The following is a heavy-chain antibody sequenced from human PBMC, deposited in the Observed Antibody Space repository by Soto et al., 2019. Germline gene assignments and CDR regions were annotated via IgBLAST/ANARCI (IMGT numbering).Heavy chain of an antibody. Sequence: QVQLVESGGGVVQPGRSLRLSCAASGFTFSSYGMHWVRQAPGKGLEWVAVISYDGSNKYYADSVKGRFTISRDNSKNTLYLQMNSLRAEDTAVYYCAKASILLVGATVETDAFDIWGQGTMVTVSS. CDR1: GFTFSSYG. V-gene: IGHV3-30*18. D-gene: IGHD1-26*01. CDR2: ISYDGSNK. CDR3: AKASILLVGATVETDAFDI. J-gene: IGHJ3*02.